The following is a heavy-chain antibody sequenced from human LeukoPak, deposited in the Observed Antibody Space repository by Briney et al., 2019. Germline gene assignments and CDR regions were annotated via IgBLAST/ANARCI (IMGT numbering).Heavy chain of an antibody. CDR3: ARSSIIAAAGPYYFDY. V-gene: IGHV1-18*01. D-gene: IGHD6-13*01. J-gene: IGHJ4*02. Sequence: ASVKVSCKASGYTFTSYGISWVRQAPGQGLEWMGWISAYNGNTNYAQKLQGRVTITTDTSTNTAYMELRSLRSDDTAVYYCARSSIIAAAGPYYFDYWGQGTLVTVSS. CDR2: ISAYNGNT. CDR1: GYTFTSYG.